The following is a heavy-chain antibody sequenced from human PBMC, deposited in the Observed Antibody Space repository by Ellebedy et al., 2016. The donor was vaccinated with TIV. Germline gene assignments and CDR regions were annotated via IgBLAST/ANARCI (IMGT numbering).Heavy chain of an antibody. D-gene: IGHD3-22*01. J-gene: IGHJ4*02. CDR2: IIPIFGTA. V-gene: IGHV1-69*13. CDR1: GGTFSSYA. Sequence: AASVKVSCKASGGTFSSYAISWVRQAPGQGLEWMGGIIPIFGTANYAQKFQGRVTITADESTSTAYMELSSLRSEDTAVYYCAGGGAYYYDSSGYYDYWGQGTLVTVSS. CDR3: AGGGAYYYDSSGYYDY.